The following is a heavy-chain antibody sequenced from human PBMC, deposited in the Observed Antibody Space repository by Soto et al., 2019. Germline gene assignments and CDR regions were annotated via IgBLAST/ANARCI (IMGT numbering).Heavy chain of an antibody. Sequence: PSETLSLTCAVYGGSVRGYYWSWIRQPPGLGLEWIGEINESGRIKYNPSLKSRATISVDTSKNQFYLSLTSVTAADTAVYFCARNGNGYGNSDHHFDPRHQGNLVTVAS. CDR3: ARNGNGYGNSDHHFDP. CDR1: GGSVRGYY. CDR2: INESGRI. D-gene: IGHD5-18*01. V-gene: IGHV4-34*01. J-gene: IGHJ5*02.